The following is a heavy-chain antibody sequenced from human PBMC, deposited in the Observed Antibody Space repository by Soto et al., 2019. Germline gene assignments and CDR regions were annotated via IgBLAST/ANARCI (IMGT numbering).Heavy chain of an antibody. J-gene: IGHJ4*02. V-gene: IGHV4-59*13. D-gene: IGHD2-21*01. CDR2: IYYSGST. CDR1: GGSISPYY. CDR3: ARVRNSKTYLSTIYF. Sequence: QVQLQESGPGLVKPSETLSLTCTVSGGSISPYYWSWIRLPPGKGLEWIGHIYYSGSTNYNPSLSSRVTISVDTTKNQFILKLRCVTAADTAVYNCARVRNSKTYLSTIYFWRQGTLVNVSS.